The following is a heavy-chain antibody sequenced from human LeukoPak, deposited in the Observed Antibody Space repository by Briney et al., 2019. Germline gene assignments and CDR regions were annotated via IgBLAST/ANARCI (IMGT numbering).Heavy chain of an antibody. D-gene: IGHD1-26*01. CDR1: GFTFNAYA. J-gene: IGHJ4*02. CDR3: ARVERGATTDY. V-gene: IGHV3-20*04. Sequence: GESLRLSCTASGFTFNAYAMNWVRQAPGKGLEWVSGINWNGGSTDYADSVKGRFTISRDNAKNSLYLEMNSLRVEDTAFYYCARVERGATTDYWGQGTLVTVSS. CDR2: INWNGGST.